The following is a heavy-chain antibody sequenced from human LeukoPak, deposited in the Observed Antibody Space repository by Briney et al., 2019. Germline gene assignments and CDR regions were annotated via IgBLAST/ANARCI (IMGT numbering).Heavy chain of an antibody. J-gene: IGHJ5*02. Sequence: GASVKVSCKVSGYTLTELSMHWVRQAPGKGLEWMGGFDPEDGETIYAQKFQGRVTMTEDTSTDTAYMELSSLRSEDTAVYYCTTNPSCSTSSNWFDPWGQGTLVTVSS. CDR1: GYTLTELS. D-gene: IGHD2-2*01. CDR3: TTNPSCSTSSNWFDP. V-gene: IGHV1-24*01. CDR2: FDPEDGET.